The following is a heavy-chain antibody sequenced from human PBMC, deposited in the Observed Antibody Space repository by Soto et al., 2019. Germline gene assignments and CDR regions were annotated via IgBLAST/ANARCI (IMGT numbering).Heavy chain of an antibody. CDR3: VRRSDWFNL. CDR2: IHPRDSDT. V-gene: IGHV5-51*01. J-gene: IGHJ5*02. Sequence: GESLKISCKGSGYGFTSYWIGWVRQMPGKGLEWMGIIHPRDSDTRYSPSFEGQVTISADKSISTAYLQWSSLKASDTAIYYCVRRSDWFNLWGQGTLVTVSS. CDR1: GYGFTSYW.